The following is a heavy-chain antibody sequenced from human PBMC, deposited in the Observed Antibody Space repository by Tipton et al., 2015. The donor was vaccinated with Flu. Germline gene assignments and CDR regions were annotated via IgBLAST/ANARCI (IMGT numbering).Heavy chain of an antibody. D-gene: IGHD3-10*01. CDR1: GGSISSFY. V-gene: IGHV4-4*07. J-gene: IGHJ4*02. CDR2: IYTSGTT. CDR3: ARGSGSGTYMISDF. Sequence: TLSLTCTVSGGSISSFYWSWIRQPAGKGLEWIGRIYTSGTTNYNPSLKSRVTMSVDTSKNQFSLKLSSVTAADTAVYYCARGSGSGTYMISDFWGQGTLVTVSS.